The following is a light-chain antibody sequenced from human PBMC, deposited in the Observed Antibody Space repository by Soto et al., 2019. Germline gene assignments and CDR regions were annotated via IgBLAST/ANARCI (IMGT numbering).Light chain of an antibody. J-gene: IGKJ2*02. CDR3: QQRGKWPST. Sequence: EIVLTQSPATLSLSPGERGTLSCRASESVTNYLAWYQQKLGQAPRLLIYDAYTRATGVGARFTGSGSATDFSLTITSLEPEDFAVYYCQQRGKWPSTFGPGTKVEMK. CDR1: ESVTNY. CDR2: DAY. V-gene: IGKV3-11*01.